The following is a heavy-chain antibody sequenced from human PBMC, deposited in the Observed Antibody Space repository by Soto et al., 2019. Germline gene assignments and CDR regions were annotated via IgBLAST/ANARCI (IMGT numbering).Heavy chain of an antibody. CDR2: IYYSGST. D-gene: IGHD4-17*01. CDR1: CGSLSSYC. CDR3: ARVTIPYWYFDL. J-gene: IGHJ2*01. V-gene: IGHV4-59*01. Sequence: SDTLSLTCTVSCGSLSSYCWSWIRQPPGKGLEWIGYIYYSGSTNYNPSLKSRVTISVDTSKNQFSLKLSSVTAADTAVYYCARVTIPYWYFDLWGRGTLVTVSS.